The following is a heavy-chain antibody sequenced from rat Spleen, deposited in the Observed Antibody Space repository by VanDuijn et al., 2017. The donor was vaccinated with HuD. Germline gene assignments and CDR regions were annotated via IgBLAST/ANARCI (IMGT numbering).Heavy chain of an antibody. CDR3: VRLRYNPFDY. CDR1: GFIFNNYD. Sequence: EVQLVESGGGLVQPGGSLQVSCAASGFIFNNYDMAWVRQTPTKGLEWVATISSDGRRNYYRDSVKGRFTISRDNAKSSLYLQMDSLRSEDTATYYCVRLRYNPFDYWGQGVMVTVSS. J-gene: IGHJ2*01. V-gene: IGHV5-29*01. D-gene: IGHD1-5*01. CDR2: ISSDGRRN.